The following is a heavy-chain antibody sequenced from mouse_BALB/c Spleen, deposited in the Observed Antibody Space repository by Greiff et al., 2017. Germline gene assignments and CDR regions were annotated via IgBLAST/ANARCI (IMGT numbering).Heavy chain of an antibody. J-gene: IGHJ4*01. D-gene: IGHD1-1*02. CDR1: GFSLTSYG. CDR2: IWAGGST. CDR3: ARDREGYGGDY. V-gene: IGHV2-9*02. Sequence: VMLVESGPGLVAPSQSLSITCTVSGFSLTSYGVHWVRQPPGKGLEWLGVIWAGGSTNYNSALMSRLSISKDNSNSQVFLKMNSLQTDDPAMYYCARDREGYGGDYWGQGTSVTVSS.